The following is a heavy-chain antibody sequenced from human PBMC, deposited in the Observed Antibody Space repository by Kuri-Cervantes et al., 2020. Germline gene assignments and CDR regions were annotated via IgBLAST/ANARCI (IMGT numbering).Heavy chain of an antibody. CDR3: ARDLHTAMVPGDY. CDR1: GFTFSSYA. CDR2: ISGSGGST. V-gene: IGHV3-23*01. J-gene: IGHJ4*02. Sequence: GESLKISCAASGFTFSSYAMSWVRQAPGKGLEWVSAISGSGGSTYYADSVKGRFTISRDNSKNTLYLQMNSLRAEDTAVYYCARDLHTAMVPGDYWGQGTLVTVSS. D-gene: IGHD5-18*01.